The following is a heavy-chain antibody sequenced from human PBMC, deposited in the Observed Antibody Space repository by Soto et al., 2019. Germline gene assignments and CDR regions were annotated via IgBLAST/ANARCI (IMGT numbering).Heavy chain of an antibody. V-gene: IGHV1-18*01. CDR1: GYTFSKHG. D-gene: IGHD2-2*01. CDR2: ISGQNGDT. CDR3: ARDLEISPGATEVFDF. Sequence: QVQLVHSEAIMKKPGASVKVSCKASGYTFSKHGISWVRQAPGQGLEWMGWISGQNGDTKYAQKYQGTVTLHTDTSTRTVYMELRLLTSNDTAVYYCARDLEISPGATEVFDFWRRGTLVTVSS. J-gene: IGHJ4*02.